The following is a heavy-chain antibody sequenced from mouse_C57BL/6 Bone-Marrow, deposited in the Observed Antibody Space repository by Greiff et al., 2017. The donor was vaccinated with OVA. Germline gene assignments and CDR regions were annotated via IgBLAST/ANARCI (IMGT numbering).Heavy chain of an antibody. CDR2: ISDGGSYT. J-gene: IGHJ1*03. CDR1: GFTFSSYA. CDR3: ARDTTVVAPLYWYFDV. D-gene: IGHD1-1*01. Sequence: EVKLMESGGGLVKPGGSLKLSCAASGFTFSSYAMSWVRQTPEKRLEWVATISDGGSYTYYPDNVKGRFTISRDNAKNNLYLQMSHLKSEDTAMYYCARDTTVVAPLYWYFDVWGTGTTGTVSS. V-gene: IGHV5-4*01.